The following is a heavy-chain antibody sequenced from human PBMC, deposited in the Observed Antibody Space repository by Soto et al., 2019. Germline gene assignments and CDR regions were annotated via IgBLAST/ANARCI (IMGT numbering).Heavy chain of an antibody. J-gene: IGHJ4*02. Sequence: QLQLQESGPGLVKPSETLSLTCTVSGGSISSSSYYWGWIRQPPGKGLEWIGSVYYRGSTYYNPPHKSRDPISVDTYKDQFSQKLSSVTAADPAVYYGARHLKVTTIPMSYYWGQGTLVTVSS. CDR2: VYYRGST. CDR3: ARHLKVTTIPMSYY. CDR1: GGSISSSSYY. V-gene: IGHV4-39*01. D-gene: IGHD2-21*02.